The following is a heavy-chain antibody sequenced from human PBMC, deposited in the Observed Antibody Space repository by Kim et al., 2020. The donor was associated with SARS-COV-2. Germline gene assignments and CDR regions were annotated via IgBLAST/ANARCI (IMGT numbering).Heavy chain of an antibody. J-gene: IGHJ5*02. CDR3: TRTIAEPERCWFDP. CDR2: IRSKAYGGTT. V-gene: IGHV3-49*03. Sequence: GGSLRLSCTASGFTFRDYVMSWFRQAPGKGLEWVGFIRSKAYGGTTEYAASVKGRFTISRDDSKSIAYLQMNSLKTEDTAVYYCTRTIAEPERCWFDPWGQGTLVTVSS. D-gene: IGHD6-13*01. CDR1: GFTFRDYV.